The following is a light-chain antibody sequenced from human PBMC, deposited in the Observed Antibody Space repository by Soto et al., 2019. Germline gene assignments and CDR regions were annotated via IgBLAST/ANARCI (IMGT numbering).Light chain of an antibody. CDR3: QQYNTYSST. J-gene: IGKJ5*01. CDR2: GAS. CDR1: QNIVNW. Sequence: DIQMTQSPSTLSPSVGDRVTITCRASQNIVNWLAWYQQKPGKAPTILIYGASTLERGVPSRFSGSGSGTEFTLTITNLQPDDSATYYCQQYNTYSSTFGQGTRLEIK. V-gene: IGKV1-5*01.